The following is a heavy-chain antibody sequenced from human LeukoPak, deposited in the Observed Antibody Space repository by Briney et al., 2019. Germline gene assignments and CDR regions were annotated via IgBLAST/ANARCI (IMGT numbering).Heavy chain of an antibody. J-gene: IGHJ6*03. CDR1: GFTFINAW. D-gene: IGHD2-2*01. CDR2: IKSKTDGRTT. Sequence: GGSLRLSCAASGFTFINAWMSWVRQAPGRGLEWVGRIKSKTDGRTTDYAAPVKGRFIISRDDSKNTLYLQMNSLKTEDTGVYYCITDLGPDCRTISCPKVYHSYHYMDVWGKGTTVTISS. CDR3: ITDLGPDCRTISCPKVYHSYHYMDV. V-gene: IGHV3-15*01.